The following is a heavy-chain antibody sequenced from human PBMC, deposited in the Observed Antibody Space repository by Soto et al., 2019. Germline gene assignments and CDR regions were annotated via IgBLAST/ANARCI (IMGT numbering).Heavy chain of an antibody. CDR3: ARKVDSSSWANWFDP. V-gene: IGHV4-59*01. CDR2: IYYSGST. J-gene: IGHJ5*02. Sequence: SETLSLTCTVSGGSISSYYWSWIRQPPGKGLEWIGYIYYSGSTNYNPPLKSRVTISVDTSKNQFSLKLSSVTAADTAVYYCARKVDSSSWANWFDPWGQGTLVTVSS. D-gene: IGHD6-13*01. CDR1: GGSISSYY.